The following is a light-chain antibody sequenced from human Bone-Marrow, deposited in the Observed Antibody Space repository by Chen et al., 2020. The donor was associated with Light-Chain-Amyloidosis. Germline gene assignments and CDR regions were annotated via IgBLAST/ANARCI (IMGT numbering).Light chain of an antibody. Sequence: SPALPQPPSEPVSPAQTARIPHSGDDLPTKYAYWYQQKPGQAPVLVIHRDTERPSGISERFSGSSSGTTATLTISGVQAEDEADYHCQSADSSGTYEVIFGGGTKLTVL. CDR1: DLPTKY. J-gene: IGLJ2*01. V-gene: IGLV3-25*03. CDR2: RDT. CDR3: QSADSSGTYEVI.